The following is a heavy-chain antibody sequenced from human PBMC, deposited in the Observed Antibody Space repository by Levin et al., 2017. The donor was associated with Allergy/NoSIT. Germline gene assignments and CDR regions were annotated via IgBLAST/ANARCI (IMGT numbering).Heavy chain of an antibody. D-gene: IGHD3-16*01. CDR3: AKVYYSGWGSESYFDY. J-gene: IGHJ4*02. Sequence: AGGSLRLSCAASGFTFSSYAMSWVRQAPGKGLEWVSAISGSGGSTYYADSVKGRFTISRDNSKNTLYLQMNSLRAEDTAVYYCAKVYYSGWGSESYFDYWGQGTLVTVSS. V-gene: IGHV3-23*01. CDR2: ISGSGGST. CDR1: GFTFSSYA.